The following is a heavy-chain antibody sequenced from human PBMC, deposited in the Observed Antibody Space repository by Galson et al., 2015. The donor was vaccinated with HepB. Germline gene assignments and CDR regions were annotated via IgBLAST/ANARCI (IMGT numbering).Heavy chain of an antibody. CDR3: ARQDGGLYGRDV. Sequence: QSGAEVKKPGESLKISCKGSGSSFPSYWIGWVRQMPGKGLEWMGRIDPSDSYTNYSPSFQGHVTISADKSISTAYLQWSSLKASDTAMYYCARQDGGLYGRDVWCQGTTVTVSS. D-gene: IGHD3-16*01. CDR2: IDPSDSYT. J-gene: IGHJ6*02. CDR1: GSSFPSYW. V-gene: IGHV5-10-1*01.